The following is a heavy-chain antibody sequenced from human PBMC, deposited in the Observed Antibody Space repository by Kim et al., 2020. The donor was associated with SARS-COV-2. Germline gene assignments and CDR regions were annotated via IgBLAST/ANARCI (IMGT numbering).Heavy chain of an antibody. CDR2: IYPGDSDT. Sequence: GESLKISCKGSGYSFTSYWIGWVRQMPGKGLEWMGIIYPGDSDTRYSPSFQGQVTISADKSISTAYLQWSSLKASDTAMYYCARHLFEYGSGWYYYYGMDVWGQGTTVTVSS. CDR1: GYSFTSYW. J-gene: IGHJ6*02. V-gene: IGHV5-51*01. CDR3: ARHLFEYGSGWYYYYGMDV. D-gene: IGHD6-19*01.